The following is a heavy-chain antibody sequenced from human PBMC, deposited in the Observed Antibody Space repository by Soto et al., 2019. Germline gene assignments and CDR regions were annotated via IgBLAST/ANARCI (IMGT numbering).Heavy chain of an antibody. D-gene: IGHD3-22*01. V-gene: IGHV3-30*18. CDR3: AKDRDYYDSSGYYYEY. Sequence: GGSLRLSCAASGFTFSSYGMHWVRQAPGKGLEWVAVISYDGSNKYYADSVKGRFTISRDNSKNTLYLQMNSLRAEDTAVYYCAKDRDYYDSSGYYYEYWGQGTLVTVSS. CDR1: GFTFSSYG. J-gene: IGHJ4*02. CDR2: ISYDGSNK.